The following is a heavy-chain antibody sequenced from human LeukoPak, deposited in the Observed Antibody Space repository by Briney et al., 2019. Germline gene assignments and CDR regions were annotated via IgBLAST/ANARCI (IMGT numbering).Heavy chain of an antibody. J-gene: IGHJ4*02. CDR2: ISGDGSST. CDR1: GFTFSSYW. Sequence: GGSLRLSCAASGFTFSSYWMHWVRQAPGKGLVWVSRISGDGSSTRYADSVKGRFTISRDNAKNTLYLQMNSLRAEDTAVYYCAREAVTAMNYLDYWGQGNLVTVSS. D-gene: IGHD2-21*02. CDR3: AREAVTAMNYLDY. V-gene: IGHV3-74*01.